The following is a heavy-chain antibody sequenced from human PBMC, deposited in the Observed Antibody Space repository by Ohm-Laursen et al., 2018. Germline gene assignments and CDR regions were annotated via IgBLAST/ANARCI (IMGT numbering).Heavy chain of an antibody. V-gene: IGHV4-4*07. CDR1: GDSISSYY. CDR2: MYATGSS. Sequence: SETLSLTCTVSGDSISSYYWSWIRQPAGKGLEWIGRMYATGSSNYNPSLNSRVTMSVDTSRNQFSLKLSSVTAADTAVYYCARGFSGWWGRIDYWGQGILVTVSS. D-gene: IGHD6-19*01. CDR3: ARGFSGWWGRIDY. J-gene: IGHJ4*02.